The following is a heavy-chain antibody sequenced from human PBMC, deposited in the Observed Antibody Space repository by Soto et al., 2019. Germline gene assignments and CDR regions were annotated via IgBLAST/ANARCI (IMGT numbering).Heavy chain of an antibody. CDR3: ARDRVPYGDYYYGMDA. CDR1: GGSISSGGYY. J-gene: IGHJ6*01. V-gene: IGHV4-31*03. Sequence: SETLSLTCTVSGGSISSGGYYWSWIRQHPGKGLEWIGYIYYSGSTYYNPSLKSRVTISVDTSKNQFSLKLSSVTAADTAVYYCARDRVPYGDYYYGMDAWGQGTTVTVPQ. D-gene: IGHD4-17*01. CDR2: IYYSGST.